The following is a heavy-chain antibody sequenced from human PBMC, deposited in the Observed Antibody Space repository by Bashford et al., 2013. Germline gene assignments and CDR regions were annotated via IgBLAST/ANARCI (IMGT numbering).Heavy chain of an antibody. Sequence: SVKVSCKASGGTFSSYAISWVRQAPGQGLEWMGGIIPIFGTANYAQKFQGRVTITADESTSTAYMELSSLRSEDTAVYYCARDQGHYYGSGSYYNALYYFDYWGQGTLVTVSS. CDR1: GGTFSSYA. V-gene: IGHV1-69*13. CDR2: IIPIFGTA. D-gene: IGHD3-10*01. J-gene: IGHJ4*02. CDR3: ARDQGHYYGSGSYYNALYYFDY.